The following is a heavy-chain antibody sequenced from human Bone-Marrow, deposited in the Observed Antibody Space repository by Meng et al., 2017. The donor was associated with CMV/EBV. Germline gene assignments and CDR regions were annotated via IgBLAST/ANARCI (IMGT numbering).Heavy chain of an antibody. CDR1: GFTFSDYY. D-gene: IGHD3-9*01. Sequence: GESLKISCAASGFTFSDYYMSWIRQAPGKGLEWVSYISSSGSTIYYADSVKGRFTISRDNAKNSLNLQMNSLRAEDTSVYYCARGGYDILTGLGWFDPWGQGTLVTVSS. CDR3: ARGGYDILTGLGWFDP. J-gene: IGHJ5*02. CDR2: ISSSGSTI. V-gene: IGHV3-11*01.